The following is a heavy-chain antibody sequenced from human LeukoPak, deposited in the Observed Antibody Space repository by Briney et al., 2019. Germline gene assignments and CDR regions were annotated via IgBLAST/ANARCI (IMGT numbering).Heavy chain of an antibody. Sequence: SETLSLTCTVSGGSISSGDYYWSWIRQPPGKGLEWIGYIYYSGSIYYNPSLKSRVTISVDTSKNQFSLKLSSVTAADTAVYYCARDDYNNYYYGMDVWGQGTTVTVSS. CDR2: IYYSGSI. J-gene: IGHJ6*02. CDR3: ARDDYNNYYYGMDV. CDR1: GGSISSGDYY. V-gene: IGHV4-30-4*01. D-gene: IGHD4-11*01.